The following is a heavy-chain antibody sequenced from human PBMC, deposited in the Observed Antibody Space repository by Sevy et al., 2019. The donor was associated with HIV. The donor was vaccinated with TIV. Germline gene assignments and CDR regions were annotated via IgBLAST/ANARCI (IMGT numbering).Heavy chain of an antibody. Sequence: SETLSLTCTVSGGSTSSYYWSWIRQPAGKGLEWIGRIYTSGSTNYNPSLKSRVTMSVDTSKNQFSLKLSSVTAADTAVYYCARDYDYGDSGDYWGQGTLVTVSS. V-gene: IGHV4-4*07. CDR2: IYTSGST. J-gene: IGHJ4*02. D-gene: IGHD4-17*01. CDR3: ARDYDYGDSGDY. CDR1: GGSTSSYY.